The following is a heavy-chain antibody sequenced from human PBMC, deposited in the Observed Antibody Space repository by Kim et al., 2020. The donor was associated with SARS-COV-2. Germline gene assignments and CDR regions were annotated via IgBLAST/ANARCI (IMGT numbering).Heavy chain of an antibody. CDR3: SRMAAGYGLGG. CDR1: GDSIRYYY. CDR2: IYHTGNN. V-gene: IGHV4-59*01. Sequence: SETLSLTCGVSGDSIRYYYWSWIRQPPGKGLEWMGDIYHTGNNNNNPSLKSRVITSVDTSKNQVSLRENSVTAADTAAYYCSRMAAGYGLGGWCEGTTFT. D-gene: IGHD6-13*01. J-gene: IGHJ6*02.